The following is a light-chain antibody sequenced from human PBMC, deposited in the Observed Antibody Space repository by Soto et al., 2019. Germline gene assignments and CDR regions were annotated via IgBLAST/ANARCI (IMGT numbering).Light chain of an antibody. J-gene: IGKJ2*01. Sequence: DIQMTQSPSSLSASVGDRVTITCRASQSISRYLNWYQQKPGKAPKVLIYAASSWQSGVPSRCSGSGSGTDFTLTISSLQPEDFATYYCQQSYSTPPLTFGQGTKLDIK. CDR3: QQSYSTPPLT. CDR1: QSISRY. V-gene: IGKV1-39*01. CDR2: AAS.